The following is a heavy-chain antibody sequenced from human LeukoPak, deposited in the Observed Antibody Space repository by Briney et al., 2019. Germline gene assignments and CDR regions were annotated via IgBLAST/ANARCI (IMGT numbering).Heavy chain of an antibody. CDR2: TYYRSKWYN. CDR3: ARAPGGDDAFDI. CDR1: GDSVSSNSAT. V-gene: IGHV6-1*01. D-gene: IGHD7-27*01. Sequence: SQTLSLTCAISGDSVSSNSATWNWIRQSPSRGLEWPGRTYYRSKWYNDYAVSVKSRITINPDTSKNQSSLQLNSVTPEDTAVYYCARAPGGDDAFDIWGQGTMVTVSS. J-gene: IGHJ3*02.